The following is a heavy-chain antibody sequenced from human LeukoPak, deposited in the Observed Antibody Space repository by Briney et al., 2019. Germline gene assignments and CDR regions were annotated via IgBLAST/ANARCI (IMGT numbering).Heavy chain of an antibody. Sequence: SETLSLTCTVSGGSISSYYWSWIRQPPGKGLEWIGYIYYSGSTNYNPSLKSRVTISVDTSKNQFSLKLSSVTAADTAVYYCARSPAGVVPTYYFDYWAREPWSPSPQ. V-gene: IGHV4-59*12. CDR3: ARSPAGVVPTYYFDY. CDR2: IYYSGST. CDR1: GGSISSYY. D-gene: IGHD2-15*01. J-gene: IGHJ4*02.